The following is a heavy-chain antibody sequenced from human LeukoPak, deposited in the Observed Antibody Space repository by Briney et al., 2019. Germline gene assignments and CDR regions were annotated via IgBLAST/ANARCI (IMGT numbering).Heavy chain of an antibody. CDR2: IKPNNVDT. CDR3: ARMLSAVTSTFDY. CDR1: GYSFTHHN. V-gene: IGHV1-2*02. D-gene: IGHD2-8*01. J-gene: IGHJ4*02. Sequence: GASVKVSCKASGYSFTHHNVHWVRQAPGQALEWMGWIKPNNVDTKFSQKFQDRVTLTSDTSIDTAYMEMSGLTSDDTAIYYCARMLSAVTSTFDYWGQGTLVTVSS.